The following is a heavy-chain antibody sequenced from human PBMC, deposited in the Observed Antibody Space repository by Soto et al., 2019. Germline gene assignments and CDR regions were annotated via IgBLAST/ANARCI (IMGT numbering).Heavy chain of an antibody. V-gene: IGHV3-48*02. Sequence: PGGSLRLSCAASGFTFSSYSMNWVRQAPGKGLEWVSYISSSSSTIYYADSVKGRFTISRDNAKNSLYLQMNSLRDEDTAVYYCGGWGVGATWHYYGMDVWGQGTTVTV. CDR1: GFTFSSYS. D-gene: IGHD1-26*01. CDR2: ISSSSSTI. J-gene: IGHJ6*02. CDR3: GGWGVGATWHYYGMDV.